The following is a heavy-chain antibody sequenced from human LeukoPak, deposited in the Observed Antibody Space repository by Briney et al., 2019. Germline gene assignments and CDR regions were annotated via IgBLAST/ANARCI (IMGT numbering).Heavy chain of an antibody. D-gene: IGHD6-13*01. CDR3: ARIYSSSWFLNWFDP. CDR2: IYTSGST. Sequence: SQTLSLTCTVSGGSISSGSYYWSWIRQPAGKGLEWIGRIYTSGSTNYSPSLKSRVTISVDTSKNQFSLKLNSVTAADTAVYYCARIYSSSWFLNWFDPWGQGTLVTVSS. V-gene: IGHV4-61*02. CDR1: GGSISSGSYY. J-gene: IGHJ5*02.